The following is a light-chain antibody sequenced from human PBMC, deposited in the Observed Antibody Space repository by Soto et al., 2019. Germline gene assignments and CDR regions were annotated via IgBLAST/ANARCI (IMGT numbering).Light chain of an antibody. V-gene: IGLV4-69*01. J-gene: IGLJ3*02. CDR2: LNSDGSH. CDR3: QTWGAGSWV. CDR1: SGHSSDA. Sequence: QSVLTQSPSASASLGASVNLTCTLDSGHSSDAIAWHQQQPEKGPRYLMKLNSDGSHSKGDGIPDRFSGSSSGAERYLTISSLQSEDEADYYCQTWGAGSWVFGGGTKVTVL.